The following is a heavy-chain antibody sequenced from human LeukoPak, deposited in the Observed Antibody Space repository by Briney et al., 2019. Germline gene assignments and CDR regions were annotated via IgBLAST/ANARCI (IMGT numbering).Heavy chain of an antibody. V-gene: IGHV3-48*03. Sequence: GGPLRLSCAASGFTFSSYEMNWVRQAPGKGLEWVSYISSSGSTIYYADSVKGRFTISRDNAKNSLYLQMNSLRAEDTAVYYCARGWYDSSGSADYWGQGTLVTVSS. CDR2: ISSSGSTI. CDR3: ARGWYDSSGSADY. D-gene: IGHD3-22*01. J-gene: IGHJ4*02. CDR1: GFTFSSYE.